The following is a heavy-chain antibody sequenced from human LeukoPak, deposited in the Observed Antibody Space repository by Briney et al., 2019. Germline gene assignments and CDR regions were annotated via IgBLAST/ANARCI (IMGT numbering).Heavy chain of an antibody. CDR3: ARRGRYGAGPLYYYYGMDV. Sequence: SETLSLTCAVSGGSISSGGYSWSWIRQPPGKGLEWIGYIFYSGNANYNPSLKSRVTISVDTSKSQFSLRLSSVTAADTAVYYCARRGRYGAGPLYYYYGMDVWGQGTTVTVSS. J-gene: IGHJ6*02. D-gene: IGHD3-10*01. CDR2: IFYSGNA. V-gene: IGHV4-61*08. CDR1: GGSISSGGYS.